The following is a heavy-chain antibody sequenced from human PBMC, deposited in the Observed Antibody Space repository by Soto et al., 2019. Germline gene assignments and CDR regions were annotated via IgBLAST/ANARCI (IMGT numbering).Heavy chain of an antibody. CDR1: GGSLSGYD. Sequence: QVQLQEWRAGLLKPSETLSLTCAVYGGSLSGYDWSWIRQPPGKGLEWIGEINHSGSTNCNPFLKSRVTISVDTSKNKFFLKLSSVTAADTAVYYCARGRYDYDWGSYLSDYWSQGTLITVSS. V-gene: IGHV4-34*01. J-gene: IGHJ4*02. CDR3: ARGRYDYDWGSYLSDY. CDR2: INHSGST. D-gene: IGHD3-16*02.